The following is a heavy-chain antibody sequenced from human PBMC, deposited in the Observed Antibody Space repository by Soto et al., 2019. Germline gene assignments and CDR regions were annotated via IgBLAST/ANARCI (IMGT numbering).Heavy chain of an antibody. CDR2: VSYTGST. Sequence: QVQLQESGPGLVKPSETLPLTCTVSGGSISSYYWSWIRQPPGKGLEWIGYVSYTGSTYYNPSLQSRVTISLGTSMNRFSLKAASVTAADTAVYYCARLSVDLNDYWSLDPWGQGTLVTVSS. V-gene: IGHV4-59*13. CDR3: ARLSVDLNDYWSLDP. CDR1: GGSISSYY. D-gene: IGHD1-1*01. J-gene: IGHJ5*02.